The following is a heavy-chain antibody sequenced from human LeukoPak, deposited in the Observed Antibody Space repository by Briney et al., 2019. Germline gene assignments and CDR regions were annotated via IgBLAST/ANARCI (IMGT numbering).Heavy chain of an antibody. J-gene: IGHJ6*02. D-gene: IGHD6-13*01. CDR3: ARVSRSSPSYYYYYGMDV. V-gene: IGHV3-7*03. CDR2: IKQDGSEK. CDR1: GFTFSSYW. Sequence: GGSLRLSCAASGFTFSSYWMSWVRQAPGKGLEWVANIKQDGSEKYYVDSVKGRFTISRDNAKNSLYLQMNSLRAEDTAVYYCARVSRSSPSYYYYYGMDVWGQGTTVTVSS.